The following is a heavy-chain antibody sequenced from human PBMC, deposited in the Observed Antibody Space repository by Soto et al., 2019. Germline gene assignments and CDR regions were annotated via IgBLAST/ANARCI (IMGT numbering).Heavy chain of an antibody. CDR1: GGTFSSYA. CDR3: ARLEVAVAGTGYYGMDV. V-gene: IGHV1-69*13. D-gene: IGHD6-19*01. Sequence: SVKVSCKASGGTFSSYAISWVRQAPGQGLEWMGGIIPIFGTANYAQKFQGRVTITADESTSTAYMELSSLRSEDTAVYYCARLEVAVAGTGYYGMDVWGQGTTVTVSS. CDR2: IIPIFGTA. J-gene: IGHJ6*02.